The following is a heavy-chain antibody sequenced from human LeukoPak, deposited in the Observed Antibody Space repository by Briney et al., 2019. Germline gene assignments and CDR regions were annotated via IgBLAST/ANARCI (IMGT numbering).Heavy chain of an antibody. J-gene: IGHJ6*03. CDR1: GGSISSSSYY. Sequence: SETLSLTCTVSGGSISSSSYYWGGIRQPPGRGLGWIGSIYYSGSTYYNPYLKSRVTISVDTTKNQFSLKLSSVTAADTAVYYCARTPPKKGKQLAIYYMDVWGKGTTVTVSS. D-gene: IGHD6-13*01. CDR3: ARTPPKKGKQLAIYYMDV. CDR2: IYYSGST. V-gene: IGHV4-39*07.